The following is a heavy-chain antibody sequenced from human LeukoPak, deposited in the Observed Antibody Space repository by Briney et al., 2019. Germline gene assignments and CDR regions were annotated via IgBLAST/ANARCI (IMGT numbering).Heavy chain of an antibody. J-gene: IGHJ4*02. CDR3: ARLGRGIAVAGVFDY. D-gene: IGHD6-19*01. V-gene: IGHV4-31*03. CDR1: GGSISSGDHY. CDR2: IYYSGST. Sequence: SSETLSLTCTNLGGSISSGDHYWSWIRQHPGKGLEWIGYIYYSGSTHYNPSLESRVSMSVDTSKNQFSLKLSSVTAADTAVYYCARLGRGIAVAGVFDYWGQGTLVTVSS.